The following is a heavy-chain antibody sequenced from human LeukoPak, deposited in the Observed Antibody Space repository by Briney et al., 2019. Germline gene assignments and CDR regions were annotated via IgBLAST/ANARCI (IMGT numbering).Heavy chain of an antibody. D-gene: IGHD6-25*01. CDR2: ISGSGGST. Sequence: GGSLRLSSAAAGFTFSNYWMSWVRQAPGKGLEWVSAISGSGGSTYYADSVKGRFTISRDNVKNSLYLQMTSLRGEDTAVYYCVQRGLDYWGQGTQVTVSS. J-gene: IGHJ4*02. CDR3: VQRGLDY. CDR1: GFTFSNYW. V-gene: IGHV3-23*01.